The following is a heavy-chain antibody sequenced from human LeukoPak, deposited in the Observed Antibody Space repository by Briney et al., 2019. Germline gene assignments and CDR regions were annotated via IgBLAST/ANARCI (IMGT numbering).Heavy chain of an antibody. CDR1: GYTFTSYD. Sequence: ASVKVSCKASGYTFTSYDINWVRQAPGQGLEWMGWMNPNSGNTGYAQKFQGRVTMTRNTSISTAYMELSSLRSEDTAVYYCARGSYYDFWSGYYSRDAFDIWGQGTMVTVSS. D-gene: IGHD3-3*01. CDR3: ARGSYYDFWSGYYSRDAFDI. J-gene: IGHJ3*02. CDR2: MNPNSGNT. V-gene: IGHV1-8*01.